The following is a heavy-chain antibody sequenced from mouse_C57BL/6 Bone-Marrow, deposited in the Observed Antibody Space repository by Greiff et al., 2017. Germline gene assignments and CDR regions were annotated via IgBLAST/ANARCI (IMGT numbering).Heavy chain of an antibody. CDR2: IYPGDGDT. V-gene: IGHV1-82*01. CDR1: GYAFSSSW. Sequence: VQRVESGPELVKPGASVKISCKASGYAFSSSWMNWVKQRPGKGLEWIGRIYPGDGDTNYNGKFKGKATLTADKSSSTAYMQLSSLTSGDSAVYFCAILLRRYWGQGTTLTVSS. J-gene: IGHJ2*01. CDR3: AILLRRY. D-gene: IGHD1-1*01.